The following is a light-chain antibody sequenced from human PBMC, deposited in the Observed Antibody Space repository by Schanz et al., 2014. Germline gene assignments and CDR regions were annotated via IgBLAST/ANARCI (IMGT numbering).Light chain of an antibody. CDR3: QHRRDWPGT. CDR1: QSIRSD. CDR2: GAS. J-gene: IGKJ5*01. Sequence: EIVMTQSPVTLSVSPGERATLSCRASQSIRSDLAWYQQKPGQAPRLLIYGASIRATGIPARFSGSGSGTDFTLTISSLEPEDFAVYYCQHRRDWPGTFGQGTRLEIK. V-gene: IGKV3-11*01.